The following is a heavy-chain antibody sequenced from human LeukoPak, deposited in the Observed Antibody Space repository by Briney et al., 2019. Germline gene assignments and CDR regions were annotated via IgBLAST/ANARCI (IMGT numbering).Heavy chain of an antibody. CDR2: IWYDGSNK. Sequence: GGSLRLSCAASGFTFSSYGMHWVRQAPGKGLEWVAVIWYDGSNKYYADSVKGRFTISRDNSKNTLYLQMNSLRAEDTAVYYCARAPLGYCSSTSCYSYYYMDVWGKGTTVTVSS. J-gene: IGHJ6*03. CDR1: GFTFSSYG. V-gene: IGHV3-33*01. CDR3: ARAPLGYCSSTSCYSYYYMDV. D-gene: IGHD2-2*02.